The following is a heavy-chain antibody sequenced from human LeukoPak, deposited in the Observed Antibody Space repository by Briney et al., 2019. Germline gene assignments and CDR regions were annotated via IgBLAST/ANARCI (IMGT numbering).Heavy chain of an antibody. V-gene: IGHV4-30-2*01. CDR2: IYHSGST. Sequence: SETLSLTCTVSGGSISSSSYYWGWIRQPPGKGLEWIGYIYHSGSTYYNPSLKSRVTISVDRSKNQFSLKLSSVTAADTAVYYCARACESGSDTYYFDYWGQGTLVTVSP. CDR3: ARACESGSDTYYFDY. D-gene: IGHD3-10*01. J-gene: IGHJ4*02. CDR1: GGSISSSSYY.